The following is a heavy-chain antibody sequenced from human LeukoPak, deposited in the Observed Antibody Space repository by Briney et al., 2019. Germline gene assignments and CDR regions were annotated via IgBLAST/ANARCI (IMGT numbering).Heavy chain of an antibody. J-gene: IGHJ3*02. D-gene: IGHD2-15*01. CDR3: AKATVYCSGGSCYSPHAFDI. Sequence: GGSLRLSCAASGFTFSSYEMNWVRQAPGKGLEWVSAISGSGGSTYYADSVKGRFTISRDNSKNTLYLQMNSLRAEDTAVYYCAKATVYCSGGSCYSPHAFDIWGQGTMVTVSS. CDR1: GFTFSSYE. CDR2: ISGSGGST. V-gene: IGHV3-23*01.